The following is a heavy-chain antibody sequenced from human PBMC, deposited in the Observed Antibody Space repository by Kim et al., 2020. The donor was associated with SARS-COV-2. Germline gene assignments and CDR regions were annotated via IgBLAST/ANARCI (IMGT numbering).Heavy chain of an antibody. D-gene: IGHD6-13*01. CDR2: TYYRSKWYN. CDR3: ARSPTQGRHSSRKTIWFAP. CDR1: GDSVSSNSAA. Sequence: SQTLSLTCAISGDSVSSNSAAWNWIRQSPSRGLEWLGRTYYRSKWYNDYAVSVKSRITINPDTSKNQFSLQLNSVTPEDTAVYYCARSPTQGRHSSRKTIWFAPWGQGTLVTVSS. V-gene: IGHV6-1*01. J-gene: IGHJ5*02.